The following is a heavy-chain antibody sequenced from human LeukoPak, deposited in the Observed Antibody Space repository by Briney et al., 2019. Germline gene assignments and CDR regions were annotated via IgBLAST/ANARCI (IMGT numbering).Heavy chain of an antibody. V-gene: IGHV4-39*01. CDR1: GGSISSRSYY. CDR2: IYYSGST. J-gene: IGHJ4*02. CDR3: ARLSSGATDFDH. Sequence: SETLSLACTVSGGSISSRSYYWAWIRQPPGKGLEWIGSIYYSGSTYYNPSLKSRLTISVHTSKNQFSLELSSVTAADTAVYFCARLSSGATDFDHWGQGTLVTVSS. D-gene: IGHD6-25*01.